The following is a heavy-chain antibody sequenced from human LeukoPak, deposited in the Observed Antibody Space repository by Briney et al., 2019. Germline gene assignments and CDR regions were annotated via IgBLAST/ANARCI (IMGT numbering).Heavy chain of an antibody. CDR3: AKEDYDFLTGSDY. J-gene: IGHJ4*02. D-gene: IGHD3-9*01. Sequence: GGSLRLSCAASGFTFSTYAMSWVRQAPGKGLEWVSGIGGSGGRTYYADSVKGRFTISRDNSKNTLYLQLNSLRAEDTALYYCAKEDYDFLTGSDYWGQGTLVTVSS. CDR1: GFTFSTYA. V-gene: IGHV3-23*01. CDR2: IGGSGGRT.